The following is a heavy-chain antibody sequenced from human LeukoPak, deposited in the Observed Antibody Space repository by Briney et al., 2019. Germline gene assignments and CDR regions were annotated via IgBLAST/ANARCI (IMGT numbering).Heavy chain of an antibody. CDR1: GGSISSYY. J-gene: IGHJ3*02. D-gene: IGHD1-14*01. CDR3: ARGLFLYRPNAFDI. V-gene: IGHV4-4*07. CDR2: IYTSGST. Sequence: KPSETLSLTCTVSGGSISSYYWSWIRQPAGKGLEWIGRIYTSGSTNYNPSLKSRVTISVDTSKNQFSLKLSSVTAADTAVYYCARGLFLYRPNAFDIWGQGTMVTVSS.